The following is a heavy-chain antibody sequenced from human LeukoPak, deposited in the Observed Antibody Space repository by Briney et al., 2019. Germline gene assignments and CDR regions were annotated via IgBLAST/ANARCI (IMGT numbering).Heavy chain of an antibody. CDR2: INPSGGST. Sequence: ALVKVSCKAPGYTFTDYYMHWVRQAPGQGLEWMGIINPSGGSTSYAQKFQGRVTMTRDMSTSTVYKELSSLRSEDTAVYYCARDLGRDGYIDSTDDAFDIWGQGTMVTVSS. D-gene: IGHD5-24*01. CDR3: ARDLGRDGYIDSTDDAFDI. V-gene: IGHV1-46*01. J-gene: IGHJ3*02. CDR1: GYTFTDYY.